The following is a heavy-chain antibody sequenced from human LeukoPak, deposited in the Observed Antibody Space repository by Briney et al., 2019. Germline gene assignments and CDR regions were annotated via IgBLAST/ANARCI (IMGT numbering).Heavy chain of an antibody. CDR1: GFTFSSYS. CDR3: AKATGYGDSNFDY. CDR2: ISSSSSYI. D-gene: IGHD4-17*01. J-gene: IGHJ4*02. Sequence: PGGSLRLSCAASGFTFSSYSMNWVRQAPGKGLEWVSSISSSSSYIYYADSVKGRFTISRDNAKNSLYLQMNSLRAEDTALYYCAKATGYGDSNFDYWGQGTLVTVSS. V-gene: IGHV3-21*04.